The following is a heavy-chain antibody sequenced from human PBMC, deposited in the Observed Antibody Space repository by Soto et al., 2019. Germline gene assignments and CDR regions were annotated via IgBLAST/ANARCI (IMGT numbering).Heavy chain of an antibody. D-gene: IGHD3-22*01. CDR2: IYYSGST. J-gene: IGHJ4*02. Sequence: SETLSLTCTVSGGSISSGDYYWSWIRQPPGKGLEWIGYIYYSGSTYYNPSLKSRVTISVDTSKNQFSLKLSSVTAADTAVYYCARGDYYDSSGLDYWGQGTLVTVSS. V-gene: IGHV4-30-4*01. CDR1: GGSISSGDYY. CDR3: ARGDYYDSSGLDY.